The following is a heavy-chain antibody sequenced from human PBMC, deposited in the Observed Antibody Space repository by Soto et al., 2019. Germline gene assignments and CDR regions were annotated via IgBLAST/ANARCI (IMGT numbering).Heavy chain of an antibody. J-gene: IGHJ4*02. V-gene: IGHV4-34*01. CDR3: ARRILVATITGAQDY. D-gene: IGHD5-12*01. Sequence: QVQLQQWGAGLLKPSETLSLTCAVYGGSFSGYYWSWIRQPPGKGLEWIGEINHSGSTNYNPSLKSRVTISVDTSKNQFSLKLSSVTAVDTAVYYCARRILVATITGAQDYWGQGTLVTVSS. CDR1: GGSFSGYY. CDR2: INHSGST.